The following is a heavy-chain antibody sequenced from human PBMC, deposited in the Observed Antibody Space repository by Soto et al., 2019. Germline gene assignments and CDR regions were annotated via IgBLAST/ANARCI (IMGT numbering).Heavy chain of an antibody. D-gene: IGHD2-15*01. Sequence: PSETLSLTCTVSGGSISSSSYYWGWIRQPPGKGLEWIGSIYYSGSTYYNPSLKSRVTISVDTSKNQFSLKLSSVTAADTAVYYCATYCSGGSCYFDYWGQGTLVTVSS. CDR2: IYYSGST. J-gene: IGHJ4*02. CDR3: ATYCSGGSCYFDY. V-gene: IGHV4-39*07. CDR1: GGSISSSSYY.